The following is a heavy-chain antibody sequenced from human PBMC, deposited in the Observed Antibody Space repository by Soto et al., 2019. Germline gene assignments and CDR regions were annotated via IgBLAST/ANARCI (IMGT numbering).Heavy chain of an antibody. Sequence: SETLSLTCTVSGGSFKSGSYSWSWIRQPPGKGLEWIGYVYHTGRTSYNPSLKSRVSISMDTSKNQFSLNLDSVTAADTAVYYCARGDVRVVASFDPWGQGALVTVSS. CDR2: VYHTGRT. V-gene: IGHV4-61*01. J-gene: IGHJ5*02. CDR1: GGSFKSGSYS. CDR3: ARGDVRVVASFDP. D-gene: IGHD2-15*01.